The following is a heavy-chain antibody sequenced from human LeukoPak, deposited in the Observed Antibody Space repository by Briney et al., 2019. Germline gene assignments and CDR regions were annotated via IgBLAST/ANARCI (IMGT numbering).Heavy chain of an antibody. CDR3: ARDHRIAVAGKAPCLGY. D-gene: IGHD6-19*01. CDR1: GYTFTGYY. Sequence: ASVKVSCKASGYTFTGYYMHWVRQAPGQGLEWMGWINPNSGGTNYAQKFQGRVTMTRDTSISTAYMELGRLRSDDTAMYYCARDHRIAVAGKAPCLGYWGQGTLVTVSS. V-gene: IGHV1-2*02. CDR2: INPNSGGT. J-gene: IGHJ4*02.